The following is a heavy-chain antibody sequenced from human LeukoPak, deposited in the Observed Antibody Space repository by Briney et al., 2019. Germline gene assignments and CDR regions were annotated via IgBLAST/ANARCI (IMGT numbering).Heavy chain of an antibody. Sequence: SETLSLTCTVSGGSISSYYWSWIRQPAGKGLEWIGRIYTSGSTNYNPSLKSRVTMSVDTSKNQFSPKLSSVTAADTAVYYCARSLFDYYYDSSGYYFDYWGQGTLVTVSS. V-gene: IGHV4-4*07. D-gene: IGHD3-22*01. CDR1: GGSISSYY. CDR2: IYTSGST. CDR3: ARSLFDYYYDSSGYYFDY. J-gene: IGHJ4*02.